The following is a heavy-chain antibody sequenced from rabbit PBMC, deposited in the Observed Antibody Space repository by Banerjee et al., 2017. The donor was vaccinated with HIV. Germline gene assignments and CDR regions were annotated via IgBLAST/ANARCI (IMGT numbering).Heavy chain of an antibody. Sequence: QSLEESGGDLVKPGASLTLTCTASGFSFSSSYWMSWVRQAPGKGLEWIACIYNGDGSTYYASWAKGRFTISKTSSTTVTLQMTSLTAADTATYFCAREYASGNGDFGLWGQGTLVTVS. J-gene: IGHJ4*01. CDR2: IYNGDGST. CDR3: AREYASGNGDFGL. CDR1: GFSFSSSYW. V-gene: IGHV1S40*01. D-gene: IGHD1-1*01.